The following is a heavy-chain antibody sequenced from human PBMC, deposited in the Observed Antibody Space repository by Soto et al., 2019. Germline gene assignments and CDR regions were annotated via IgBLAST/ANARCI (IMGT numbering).Heavy chain of an antibody. CDR2: MYFSGSTNKHNRT. D-gene: IGHD6-6*01. CDR3: ARPRGYRSSWGCFDP. V-gene: IGHV4-59*08. CDR1: GGSISGYY. J-gene: IGHJ5*02. Sequence: VQLQESGPGLVKPSETLSLTCTVSGGSISGYYWSWIRQPPGKGLEWIGYMYFSGSTNKHNRTNYTPSLQSRVPRSVDPARNQFSLKFRDVTAAATAWCYCARPRGYRSSWGCFDPWGQGTLVTVSS.